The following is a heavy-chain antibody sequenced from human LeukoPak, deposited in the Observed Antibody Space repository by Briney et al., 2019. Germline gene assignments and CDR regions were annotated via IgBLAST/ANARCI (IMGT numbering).Heavy chain of an antibody. J-gene: IGHJ4*02. CDR2: ISGSGGST. CDR3: AKGPHQQLVQEYYFDY. Sequence: GGSLRLSCAASGFTFSSYAMSWVRQAPGKELEWVSAISGSGGSTYYADSVKGRFTISRDNSKNTLYLQMNSLRAEDTAVYYCAKGPHQQLVQEYYFDYWGQGTLVTVSS. V-gene: IGHV3-23*01. D-gene: IGHD6-13*01. CDR1: GFTFSSYA.